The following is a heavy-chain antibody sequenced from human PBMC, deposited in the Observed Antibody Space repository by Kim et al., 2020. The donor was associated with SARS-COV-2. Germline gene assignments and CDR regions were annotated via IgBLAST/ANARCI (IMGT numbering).Heavy chain of an antibody. CDR3: ARGDYYGSGTNWFDP. Sequence: SETLSLTCTVSGGSISSGDYYWSWIRQPPGKGLEWIGYIYYSGSTYYNPSLKSRVTISVDTSKNQFSLKLSSVTAADTAVYYCARGDYYGSGTNWFDPWGQGTLVTVSS. V-gene: IGHV4-30-4*01. J-gene: IGHJ5*02. CDR1: GGSISSGDYY. CDR2: IYYSGST. D-gene: IGHD3-10*01.